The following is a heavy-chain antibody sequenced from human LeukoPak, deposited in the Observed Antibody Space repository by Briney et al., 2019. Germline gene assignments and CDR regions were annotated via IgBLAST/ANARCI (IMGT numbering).Heavy chain of an antibody. CDR1: GGSFSGYY. CDR2: INHSGST. J-gene: IGHJ3*02. Sequence: SETLSLTCAVYGGSFSGYYWSWIRQPPGKGLEWIREINHSGSTNYNPSLKSRVTISVDTSKNQFSLDLSSVTAADTAVYYCARQKCTSTSCLTKNAFDIWGQGTMVTVSS. V-gene: IGHV4-34*01. CDR3: ARQKCTSTSCLTKNAFDI. D-gene: IGHD2-2*01.